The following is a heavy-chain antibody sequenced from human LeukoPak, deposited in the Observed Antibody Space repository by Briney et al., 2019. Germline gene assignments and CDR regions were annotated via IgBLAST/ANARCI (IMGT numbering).Heavy chain of an antibody. CDR2: IDPTNGAT. J-gene: IGHJ4*02. V-gene: IGHV1-2*02. D-gene: IGHD6-13*01. CDR1: GFLFNTYS. Sequence: DSVKVSCKGSGFLFNTYSLQWVRQAPGQGLEWMAGIDPTNGATDYAQTFQGRVAVTIDPSIATVYMELSSLTSDDTAVYYCARAKRAAAGIVYDYWGQGTLVTVSS. CDR3: ARAKRAAAGIVYDY.